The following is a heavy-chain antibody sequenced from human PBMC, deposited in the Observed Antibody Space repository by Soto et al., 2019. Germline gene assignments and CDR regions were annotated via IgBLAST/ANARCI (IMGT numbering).Heavy chain of an antibody. CDR3: ARGGLEPFDD. D-gene: IGHD1-1*01. CDR2: INDYGTTI. J-gene: IGHJ4*02. Sequence: EVQLVESGGGLVQPGGSLRLSCAASGFNLGSYWMHWVRQAPGKGLVWVSRINDYGTTINYADSVEGRFTISRDDAKSEVYLQMNYLRAEDTAVYYCARGGLEPFDDWGQGALVTVSS. CDR1: GFNLGSYW. V-gene: IGHV3-74*01.